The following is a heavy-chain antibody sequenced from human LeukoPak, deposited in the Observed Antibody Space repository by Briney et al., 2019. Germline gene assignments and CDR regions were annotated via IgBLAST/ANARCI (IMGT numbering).Heavy chain of an antibody. Sequence: PLETLSLTCTVSGYSISSGYYWGWIRQPPGKGLEWIGSIYHSGSTYYNPSLKSRVTISVDTSKNQFSLKLSSVTAADTAVYYCARDGGPTRPFDIWGQGTMVTVSS. J-gene: IGHJ3*02. CDR1: GYSISSGYY. D-gene: IGHD2-15*01. CDR3: ARDGGPTRPFDI. CDR2: IYHSGST. V-gene: IGHV4-38-2*02.